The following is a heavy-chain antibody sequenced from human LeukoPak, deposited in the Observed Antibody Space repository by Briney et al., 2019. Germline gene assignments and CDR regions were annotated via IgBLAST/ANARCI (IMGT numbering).Heavy chain of an antibody. D-gene: IGHD3-3*01. CDR1: GGSTSSSSYY. V-gene: IGHV4-39*07. J-gene: IGHJ3*02. CDR3: ARERITIFDAFDI. Sequence: SETLSLTCTVSGGSTSSSSYYWGWIRQPPGKGLEWIGSIYYSGSTYYNLSLKSRVTISVDTSKKQFSLKLSSVTAADTAVYYCARERITIFDAFDIWGQGTMVTVSS. CDR2: IYYSGST.